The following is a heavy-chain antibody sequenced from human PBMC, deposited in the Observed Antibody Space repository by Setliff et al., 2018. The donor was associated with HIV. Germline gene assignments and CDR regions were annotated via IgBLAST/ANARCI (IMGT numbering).Heavy chain of an antibody. J-gene: IGHJ4*02. Sequence: PGGSLRLSCTASGFTFNNYWMSWVRQAPGKGLEWVANINQDGSEKYYLVSVKGRFTISRDNAKTSLYLQMNSLRAEDTAVYFCARWGDTPTFYNFWSGYYFDYWGQGALVTVSS. V-gene: IGHV3-7*01. CDR3: ARWGDTPTFYNFWSGYYFDY. D-gene: IGHD3-3*01. CDR1: GFTFNNYW. CDR2: INQDGSEK.